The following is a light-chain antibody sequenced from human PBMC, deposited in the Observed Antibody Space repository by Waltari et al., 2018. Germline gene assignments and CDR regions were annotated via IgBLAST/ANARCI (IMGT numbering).Light chain of an antibody. CDR3: QQYNSDSQN. V-gene: IGKV1-5*01. CDR2: DAS. CDR1: QSIDSW. Sequence: DIQMTQSPSTLSASVGDRVTITCRASQSIDSWLAWYQQKPRKAPKLRIYDASSLERGVPSRFSGSGSGTEFTLTISSLQSDDFATYYCQQYNSDSQNFGQGTKVEIK. J-gene: IGKJ1*01.